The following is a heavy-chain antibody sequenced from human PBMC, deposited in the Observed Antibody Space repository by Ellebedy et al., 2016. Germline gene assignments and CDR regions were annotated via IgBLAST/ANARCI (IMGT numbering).Heavy chain of an antibody. Sequence: SETLSLXCTVSGGSISSYYWSWIRQPPGKGLEWIGYIYYSGSTNYNPSLKSRVTISVDTSKSQFSLKLSSVTAADTAVYYCAKGPGKLGPYGPLNWYFDLWGRGTLVTVSS. CDR1: GGSISSYY. J-gene: IGHJ2*01. D-gene: IGHD7-27*01. V-gene: IGHV4-59*01. CDR3: AKGPGKLGPYGPLNWYFDL. CDR2: IYYSGST.